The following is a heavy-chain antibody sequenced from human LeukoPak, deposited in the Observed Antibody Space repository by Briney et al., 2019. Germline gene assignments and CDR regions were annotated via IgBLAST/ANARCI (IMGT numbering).Heavy chain of an antibody. V-gene: IGHV3-9*01. D-gene: IGHD3-22*01. J-gene: IGHJ4*02. Sequence: GGSLRLSCAASGFTFDDYAMHWVRQAPGKGLEWVSGISWNSGNIGYADSVKGRFTISRGNAKNSLYLQMNSLRAEDTALYYCAKGGGSMIVNWGQGTLVTVSS. CDR3: AKGGGSMIVN. CDR2: ISWNSGNI. CDR1: GFTFDDYA.